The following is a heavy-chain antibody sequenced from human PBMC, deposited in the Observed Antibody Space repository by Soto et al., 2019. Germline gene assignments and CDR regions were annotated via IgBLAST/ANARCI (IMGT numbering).Heavy chain of an antibody. Sequence: PWGSLRLSCAASGFTFTNYAMNLVRQAPGKGLEWVSTITGGGGGRTNYADSVKGRFTISRDNSKNTLYLQMNSLRAEDTAVYYCAKDKYYDILTGYYQAPYYWGQGTLVTVSP. CDR2: ITGGGGGRT. CDR1: GFTFTNYA. V-gene: IGHV3-23*01. CDR3: AKDKYYDILTGYYQAPYY. D-gene: IGHD3-9*01. J-gene: IGHJ4*02.